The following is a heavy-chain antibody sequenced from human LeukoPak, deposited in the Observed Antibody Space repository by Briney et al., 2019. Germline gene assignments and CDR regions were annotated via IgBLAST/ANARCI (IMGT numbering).Heavy chain of an antibody. J-gene: IGHJ4*02. CDR1: GFTFRSYG. D-gene: IGHD6-13*01. Sequence: PGGSLRLSCAASGFTFRSYGMHWVRQAPGKGLEWVAIVWYDGNNKYYADSVKGRFTVSRDNSKDTVSLQLNSLRAEDTAVYYCARGSEAAAGAFDYWGQGALVTAPS. V-gene: IGHV3-33*01. CDR3: ARGSEAAAGAFDY. CDR2: VWYDGNNK.